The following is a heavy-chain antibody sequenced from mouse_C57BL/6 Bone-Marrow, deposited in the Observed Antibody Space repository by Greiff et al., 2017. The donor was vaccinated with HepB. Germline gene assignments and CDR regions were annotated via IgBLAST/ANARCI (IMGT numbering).Heavy chain of an antibody. V-gene: IGHV5-4*01. CDR2: ISDGGSYT. CDR3: ARQGYYGSIYFDY. Sequence: EVQLVESGGGLVKPGGSLKLSCAASGFTFSSYAMSWVRQTPEKRLEWVATISDGGSYTYYPDNVKGRFTISRDNAKNNLYLQMSRLKSEDTAMYYCARQGYYGSIYFDYWGQGTTLTVSS. CDR1: GFTFSSYA. D-gene: IGHD1-1*01. J-gene: IGHJ2*01.